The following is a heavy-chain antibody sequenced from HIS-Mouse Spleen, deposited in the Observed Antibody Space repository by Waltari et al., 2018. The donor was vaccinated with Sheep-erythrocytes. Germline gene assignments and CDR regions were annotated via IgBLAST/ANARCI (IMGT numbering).Heavy chain of an antibody. CDR1: GLTFSSYS. Sequence: EVQLVESGGGLVKPGGSLILSCAASGLTFSSYSMNWVRQAPGKGLEWVSSISSSSSYIYYADSVKGRFTISRDNAKNSLYLQMNSLRAEDTAVYYCARVASGATFDYWGQGTLVTVSS. D-gene: IGHD1-26*01. CDR2: ISSSSSYI. J-gene: IGHJ4*02. CDR3: ARVASGATFDY. V-gene: IGHV3-21*01.